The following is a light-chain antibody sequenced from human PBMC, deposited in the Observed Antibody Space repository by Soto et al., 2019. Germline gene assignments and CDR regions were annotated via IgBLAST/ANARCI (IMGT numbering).Light chain of an antibody. CDR2: GAS. CDR1: QSVSSSY. J-gene: IGKJ4*01. V-gene: IGKV3-20*01. Sequence: EIVLTQSPGTLSLSPGERATLSCRASQSVSSSYLAWYQQKPGQAPRLLIYGASIRATGIPDRFSGSGSGTDFNLTISSMEPEDFAVYYCQQYGSSPLTFGGGTKVEIK. CDR3: QQYGSSPLT.